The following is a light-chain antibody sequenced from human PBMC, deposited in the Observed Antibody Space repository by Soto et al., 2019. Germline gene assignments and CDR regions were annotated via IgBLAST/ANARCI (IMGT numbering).Light chain of an antibody. CDR2: EDN. CDR3: CSYAGSSVV. Sequence: QAVLTQPASVSGSPGQSITISCTGSSSDVGNYDLVSWFQHHPGKAPQLFIYEDNKWPSGASHRFSCSKSGNTASLTFSGLQAEDEAYYYCCSYAGSSVVFGGGTQLTVL. V-gene: IGLV2-23*01. J-gene: IGLJ2*01. CDR1: SSDVGNYDL.